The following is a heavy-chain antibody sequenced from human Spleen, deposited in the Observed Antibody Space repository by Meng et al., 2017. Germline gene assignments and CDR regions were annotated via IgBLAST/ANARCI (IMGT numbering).Heavy chain of an antibody. D-gene: IGHD4-11*01. J-gene: IGHJ4*02. CDR3: ARGPTTMAHDFDY. V-gene: IGHV4-34*01. CDR1: GGSFSDYY. Sequence: QVQLQQWGAVLLKPSETLSLTCVVSGGSFSDYYWSWIRPPPGKGLEWIGEINHSGSTNYNPSLESRATISVDTSQNNLSLKLSSVTAADSAVYYCARGPTTMAHDFDYWGQGTLVTVSS. CDR2: INHSGST.